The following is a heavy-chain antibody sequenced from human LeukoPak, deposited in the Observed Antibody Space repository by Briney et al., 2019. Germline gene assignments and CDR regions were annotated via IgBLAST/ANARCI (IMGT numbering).Heavy chain of an antibody. CDR2: IKQDGSET. D-gene: IGHD2-8*01. CDR3: ARDVWCSYRVYYFDD. V-gene: IGHV3-7*01. Sequence: GGSLTLFCAPSGFPFSKYCMRWLPRAPGRGLEWVANIKQDGSETYDVVSVRCRFTISRYKAKKSLYLQMNSLRAEDTAVYYCARDVWCSYRVYYFDDWGQGTMVTVSS. J-gene: IGHJ4*02. CDR1: GFPFSKYC.